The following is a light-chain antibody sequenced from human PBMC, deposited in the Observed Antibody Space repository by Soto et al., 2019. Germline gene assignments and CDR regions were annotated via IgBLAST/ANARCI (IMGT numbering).Light chain of an antibody. V-gene: IGLV1-44*01. CDR1: SSDVGSNT. CDR3: ATWDDSLFGHV. J-gene: IGLJ1*01. CDR2: SND. Sequence: QSVLTQPPSASATPGQRVTISCSGRSSDVGSNTVNWYQQFPGAAPKLLIYSNDQRPSGVPDRFSASKSGTSASLAISGLQSEDEADYYCATWDDSLFGHVFGTGTQLTVL.